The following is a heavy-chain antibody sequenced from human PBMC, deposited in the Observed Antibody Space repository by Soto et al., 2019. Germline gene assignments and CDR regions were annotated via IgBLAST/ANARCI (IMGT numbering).Heavy chain of an antibody. CDR1: GGTFSSYA. D-gene: IGHD2-21*02. CDR3: AGDRVVVTAHGYYYGMDV. Sequence: GASVKVSCKASGGTFSSYAISWVRQAPGQGLEWMGGIIPIFGTANYAQKFQGRVTITADESTSTAYMELSSLRSEDTAVYYCAGDRVVVTAHGYYYGMDVWGQGTTVTVSS. V-gene: IGHV1-69*13. CDR2: IIPIFGTA. J-gene: IGHJ6*02.